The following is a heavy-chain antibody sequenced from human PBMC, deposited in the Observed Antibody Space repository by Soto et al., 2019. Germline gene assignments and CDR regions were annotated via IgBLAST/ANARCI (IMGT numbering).Heavy chain of an antibody. V-gene: IGHV1-46*03. CDR1: GYTFTSYY. D-gene: IGHD6-6*01. CDR3: ARDVWFEYSSSSNYFDY. CDR2: INPSGGST. J-gene: IGHJ4*02. Sequence: QVQLVQSGAEVKKPGASVKVSCKASGYTFTSYYMHWVRQAPGQGLEWMGIINPSGGSTSYAQKFQGRVTMTRNTSTSTVYMELSSLRSEDTAVYYCARDVWFEYSSSSNYFDYWGQGTLVTVSS.